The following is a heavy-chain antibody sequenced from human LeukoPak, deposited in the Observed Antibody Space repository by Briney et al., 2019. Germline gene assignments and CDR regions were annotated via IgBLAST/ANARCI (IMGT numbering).Heavy chain of an antibody. D-gene: IGHD3-22*01. CDR3: VKDHYEGVTLIVGQLEY. Sequence: PGGSLRLSCAASGFPVSDNYMTWVRQAPGKGLEWVSVIYNGGTTKYADSVKGRFIISRDNSKNTLYLQMSSLSLEDTAVYYCVKDHYEGVTLIVGQLEYWGQGTLVTVSS. CDR1: GFPVSDNY. CDR2: IYNGGTT. V-gene: IGHV3-53*05. J-gene: IGHJ4*02.